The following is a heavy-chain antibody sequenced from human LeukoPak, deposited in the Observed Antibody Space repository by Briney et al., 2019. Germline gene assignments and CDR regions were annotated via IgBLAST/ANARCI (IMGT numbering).Heavy chain of an antibody. V-gene: IGHV1-46*01. CDR3: ARRGYCSGGSCYPWAGAFDI. J-gene: IGHJ3*02. CDR1: GYTFTRYY. D-gene: IGHD2-15*01. Sequence: ASVKVSCKASGYTFTRYYMHWVRQAPGQGLEWMGIINPSGGSTNYAQKFQGRVTITADKSTSTAYMELSSLRSEDTAVYYCARRGYCSGGSCYPWAGAFDIWGQGTMVTVSS. CDR2: INPSGGST.